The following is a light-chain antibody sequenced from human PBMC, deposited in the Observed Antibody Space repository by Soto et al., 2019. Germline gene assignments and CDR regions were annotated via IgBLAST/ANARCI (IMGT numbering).Light chain of an antibody. CDR3: SSYTTISTLVV. CDR2: EVS. Sequence: QSVLTQPASVSGSPGQSITTSCTGTSSDIGGYNYVSWYQQHPGKAPKLMIYEVSKWPSGVSNRFSGSKSGNTASLTISGLQAEDEADYYCSSYTTISTLVVFGGGTKLTVL. J-gene: IGLJ3*02. CDR1: SSDIGGYNY. V-gene: IGLV2-14*01.